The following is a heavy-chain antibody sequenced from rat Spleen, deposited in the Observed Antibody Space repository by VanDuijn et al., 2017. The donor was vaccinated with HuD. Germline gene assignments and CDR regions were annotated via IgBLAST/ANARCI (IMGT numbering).Heavy chain of an antibody. CDR2: ITYDGGST. CDR3: TRALYNSGYADY. V-gene: IGHV5-17*01. J-gene: IGHJ2*01. CDR1: GFTFSDYA. D-gene: IGHD4-3*01. Sequence: EVQLVESGGGLVQPGRSLKLSCAASGFTFSDYAMAWVRQAPKKGLEWVATITYDGGSTFYRDSVKGRFTISRDNAQSTLYLQMNSLRSEDTATYYCTRALYNSGYADYWGQGVMVTVSS.